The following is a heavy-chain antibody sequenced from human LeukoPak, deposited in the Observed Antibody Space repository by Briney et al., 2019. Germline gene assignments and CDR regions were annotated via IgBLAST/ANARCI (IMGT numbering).Heavy chain of an antibody. CDR1: GFSYRGYY. CDR3: ARTVGRGPGGHFDY. V-gene: IGHV3-11*03. D-gene: IGHD4-23*01. Sequence: PGGSLRLSCAASGFSYRGYYMSWIRQAPGKGLEWVAYISDSGSYTNYADSVRGRFTISRDNAKKSLFLQMIDLRPEDAAVYYCARTVGRGPGGHFDYWGQGAPVTVSP. J-gene: IGHJ4*02. CDR2: ISDSGSYT.